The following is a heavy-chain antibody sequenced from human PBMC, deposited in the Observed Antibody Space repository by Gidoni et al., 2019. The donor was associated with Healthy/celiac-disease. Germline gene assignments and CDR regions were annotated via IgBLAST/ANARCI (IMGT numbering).Heavy chain of an antibody. Sequence: EVQLVESGGGLVRPGRSLRLSCAASGFNFGYYAMFWVQQFPGKGLELVSGIYWNGVGIGYADSVKGRFTISRDNGKNSLYLQMNSLRSEDTALYYCTKDIPGYSGPSPLDSWGQGTLVTVSS. CDR2: IYWNGVGI. D-gene: IGHD5-12*01. V-gene: IGHV3-9*01. CDR3: TKDIPGYSGPSPLDS. CDR1: GFNFGYYA. J-gene: IGHJ4*02.